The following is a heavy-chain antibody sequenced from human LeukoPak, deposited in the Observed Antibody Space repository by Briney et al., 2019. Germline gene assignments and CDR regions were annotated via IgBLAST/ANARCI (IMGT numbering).Heavy chain of an antibody. CDR1: GYTFTSYG. V-gene: IGHV1-18*01. CDR3: ASSQEAGSALKFDY. CDR2: ISIHNGNT. J-gene: IGHJ4*02. Sequence: GASVKVSCKASGYTFTSYGISWVRQAPGQGLEWVGWISIHNGNTNYAQNVQGRVTMTTDTSTSTAYMELRSLKSDDTAVYYCASSQEAGSALKFDYWGQGTLVTVSS. D-gene: IGHD1-26*01.